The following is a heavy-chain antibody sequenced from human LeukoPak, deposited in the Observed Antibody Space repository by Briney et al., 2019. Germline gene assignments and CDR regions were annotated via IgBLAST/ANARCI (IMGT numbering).Heavy chain of an antibody. CDR2: ISAYNGNT. V-gene: IGHV1-18*01. CDR1: VDTFTSYG. CDR3: ARSPGYYYDSSGCFDY. Sequence: ASVKVSCMASVDTFTSYGISWVRRAPGQGLEWMGWISAYNGNTNYAQKLQGRVTMTTDASTSTAYMELRSLRSDDTAVYYCARSPGYYYDSSGCFDYWGQGTLVTVSS. J-gene: IGHJ4*02. D-gene: IGHD3-22*01.